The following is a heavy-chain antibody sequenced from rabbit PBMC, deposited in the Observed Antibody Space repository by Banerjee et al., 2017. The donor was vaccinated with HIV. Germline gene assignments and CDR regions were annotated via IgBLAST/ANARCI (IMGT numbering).Heavy chain of an antibody. CDR2: IYNGNGNT. CDR3: AREGL. V-gene: IGHV1S45*01. J-gene: IGHJ6*01. Sequence: SGGDLVQPEGSLALTCTASGFDISSSYWICWVRQAPGKGLEWIGCIYNGNGNTYYATWAKGRFTISKTSSTTVTLQMTSLTAADTATYFCAREGLWGQGTLVTVS. CDR1: GFDISSSYW.